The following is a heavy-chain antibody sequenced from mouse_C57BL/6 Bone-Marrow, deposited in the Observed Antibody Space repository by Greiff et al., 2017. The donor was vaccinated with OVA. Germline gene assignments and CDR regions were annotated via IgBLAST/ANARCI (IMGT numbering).Heavy chain of an antibody. J-gene: IGHJ4*01. V-gene: IGHV10-3*01. Sequence: EVKVVESGGGLVQPKGSLKLSCAASGFTFHTYAMHWVRQAPGKGLEWVARIRSKSSNYATYYADSVKDRFTISRDDSQSMLYLQMNNLKTEDTAMYYGVRDSPTTGTNYYAMDYWGQGTSVTVSS. CDR2: IRSKSSNYAT. CDR3: VRDSPTTGTNYYAMDY. D-gene: IGHD4-1*02. CDR1: GFTFHTYA.